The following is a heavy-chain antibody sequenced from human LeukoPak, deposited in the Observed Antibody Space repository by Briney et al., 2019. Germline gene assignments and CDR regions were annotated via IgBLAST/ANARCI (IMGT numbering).Heavy chain of an antibody. V-gene: IGHV3-48*01. Sequence: PGGSLRLSCAASGFTFSSYNMNWVRQAPGKGLEWVSYISTSSNTIYYADSVKGRFTISRDNAKNSLYLQMNDLRAEDTAVYYCARVGSYGMDVWSQGTTVTVSS. J-gene: IGHJ6*02. D-gene: IGHD3-10*01. CDR1: GFTFSSYN. CDR3: ARVGSYGMDV. CDR2: ISTSSNTI.